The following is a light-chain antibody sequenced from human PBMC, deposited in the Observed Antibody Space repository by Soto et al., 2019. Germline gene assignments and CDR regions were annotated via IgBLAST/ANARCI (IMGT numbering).Light chain of an antibody. J-gene: IGKJ4*01. V-gene: IGKV1-5*03. CDR3: QQYNTFPLT. CDR1: QSIGTW. CDR2: KAS. Sequence: DIQMTQSPSTLSASVGDRVTITCRASQSIGTWLAWYQQKPGTAPKLLIYKASSLEGGVPSRFSGSGTGTDFDITISSLQPDDFATSYCQQYNTFPLTVGGGTTVEIK.